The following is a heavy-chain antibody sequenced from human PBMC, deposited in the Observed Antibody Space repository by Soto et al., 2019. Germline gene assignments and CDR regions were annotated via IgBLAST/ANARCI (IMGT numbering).Heavy chain of an antibody. J-gene: IGHJ4*02. D-gene: IGHD6-19*01. CDR2: ISAYNGNT. Sequence: ASVKVSCKASGYTFTSYGISWVRPAPGQGLEWMGWISAYNGNTNYAQKLQGRVTMTTDTSTSTAYMELRSLRSDDTAVYYCATTSGSGWYGYFDYWGQGTLVTVSS. CDR1: GYTFTSYG. V-gene: IGHV1-18*01. CDR3: ATTSGSGWYGYFDY.